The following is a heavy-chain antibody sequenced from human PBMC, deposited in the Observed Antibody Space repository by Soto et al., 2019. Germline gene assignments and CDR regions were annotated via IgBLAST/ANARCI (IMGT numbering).Heavy chain of an antibody. CDR3: ARIDYGDYYFDY. Sequence: SETLSLTCTVSGGSISSGDYYWSWIRQPPGKGLEWIGYIYYSGSTYYNPSLKSRVTISVDTSKNQFSLKLSSVTAADTAVYYCARIDYGDYYFDYWGQGTLVTVSS. V-gene: IGHV4-30-4*01. J-gene: IGHJ4*02. CDR1: GGSISSGDYY. D-gene: IGHD4-17*01. CDR2: IYYSGST.